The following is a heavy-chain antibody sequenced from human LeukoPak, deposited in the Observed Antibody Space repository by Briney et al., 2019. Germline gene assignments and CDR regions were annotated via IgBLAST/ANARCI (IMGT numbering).Heavy chain of an antibody. CDR2: ISYDGSNK. CDR1: GFTFSCYG. Sequence: GGSLRLSCAASGFTFSCYGMHWVRQAPGKGLEWVAVISYDGSNKYYADSVKGRFTISRDNSKNTLYLQMNSLRAEDTAVYYCAKADSDAYYYDSSGYRDYFDYWGQGTLVTVSS. J-gene: IGHJ4*02. V-gene: IGHV3-30*18. D-gene: IGHD3-22*01. CDR3: AKADSDAYYYDSSGYRDYFDY.